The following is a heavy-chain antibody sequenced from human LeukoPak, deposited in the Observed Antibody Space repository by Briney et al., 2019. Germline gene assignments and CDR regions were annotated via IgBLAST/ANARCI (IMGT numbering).Heavy chain of an antibody. V-gene: IGHV3-21*01. CDR2: ISSSSSYI. Sequence: PGGSLRLSCAASGFTFGSYSMNWVRQTPGKGLEWVSSISSSSSYIYYADSVKGRFTISRDNAKNSLYLQMNSLRAEDTAVYYCASHCSSTSCREYWGQGTLVTVSS. CDR3: ASHCSSTSCREY. D-gene: IGHD2-2*01. J-gene: IGHJ4*02. CDR1: GFTFGSYS.